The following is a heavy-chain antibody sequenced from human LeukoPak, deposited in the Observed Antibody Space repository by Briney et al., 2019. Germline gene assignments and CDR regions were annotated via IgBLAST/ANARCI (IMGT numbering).Heavy chain of an antibody. CDR3: ASPSKWELSDLGC. V-gene: IGHV4-39*01. CDR1: GGSISSNTYY. D-gene: IGHD1-26*01. Sequence: PSETLSLTCTVSGGSISSNTYYWAWIRQPPGKGLEWIGSIYHTGATYYNPSLKSRVTISVDTSSNRFSLQLRSVTAADTATYYCASPSKWELSDLGCWGRGTLVTVSS. J-gene: IGHJ4*01. CDR2: IYHTGAT.